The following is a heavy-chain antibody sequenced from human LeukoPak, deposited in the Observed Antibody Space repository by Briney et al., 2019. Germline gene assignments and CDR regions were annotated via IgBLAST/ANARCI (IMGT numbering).Heavy chain of an antibody. CDR1: GGSISSSSYY. D-gene: IGHD2-21*02. J-gene: IGHJ5*01. CDR2: IYYSGST. Sequence: SETLSHTCTVSGGSISSSSYYWGWIRQPPGKGLEWIGSIYYSGSTYYNPSLKSRVTISVDTSKNQFSLKLSSVTAADTAVYYCARREHIVVVTAIHNWFDPWGQGTLVTVSS. CDR3: ARREHIVVVTAIHNWFDP. V-gene: IGHV4-39*01.